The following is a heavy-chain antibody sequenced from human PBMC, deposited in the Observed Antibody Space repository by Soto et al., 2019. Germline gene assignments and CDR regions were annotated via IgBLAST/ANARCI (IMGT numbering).Heavy chain of an antibody. J-gene: IGHJ6*02. D-gene: IGHD2-2*01. CDR2: INSDGSST. CDR1: GFTFSSYW. Sequence: GGSLRLSCAASGFTFSSYWMHWVRQAPGKGLVWVSRINSDGSSTSYADSVKGRFTISRDNAKNTLYLQMNSLRAEDTAVYYYARGRVLGQRQLLPFEYYYYGMDVWGQGTTVTVSS. V-gene: IGHV3-74*01. CDR3: ARGRVLGQRQLLPFEYYYYGMDV.